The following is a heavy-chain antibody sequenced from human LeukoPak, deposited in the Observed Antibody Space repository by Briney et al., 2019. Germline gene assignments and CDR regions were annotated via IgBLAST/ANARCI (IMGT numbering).Heavy chain of an antibody. Sequence: GRSLRLSCAASGFTFSSYGMHWVRQAPGKGLEWVAVIWYDGSNKYYADSVKGRFTIPRDNSKNTLYLQMNSLRAEDTAVYYCAKALVRDYYYYYGMDVWGQGTTVTVSS. D-gene: IGHD6-6*01. CDR2: IWYDGSNK. V-gene: IGHV3-33*06. CDR1: GFTFSSYG. J-gene: IGHJ6*02. CDR3: AKALVRDYYYYYGMDV.